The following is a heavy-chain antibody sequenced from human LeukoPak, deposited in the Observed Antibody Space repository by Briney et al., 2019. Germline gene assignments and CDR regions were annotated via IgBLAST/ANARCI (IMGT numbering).Heavy chain of an antibody. CDR2: ISTSSIYI. V-gene: IGHV3-21*01. Sequence: GGSLRLSCAASGFTFSTYSMNWVRQAPGKGLEWVSFISTSSIYIYYGDSVKGRFTISRDNAKNSLYLQINSLRAEDTAVYYCARCVTGDSGYDLDYWGQGTLVTVSS. CDR3: ARCVTGDSGYDLDY. CDR1: GFTFSTYS. J-gene: IGHJ4*02. D-gene: IGHD5-12*01.